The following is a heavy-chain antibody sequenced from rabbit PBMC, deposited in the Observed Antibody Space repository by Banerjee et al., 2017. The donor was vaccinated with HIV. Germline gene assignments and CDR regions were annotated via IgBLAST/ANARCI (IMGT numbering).Heavy chain of an antibody. CDR3: ARDLAGVIGWNFNL. Sequence: QSLEESGGDLVKPGGTLTLTCTVSGFDFSSNAMCWVRQAPGKGLEWIACINTSSGNTVYASWAKGPFTISKTSSTTVTLQMTSLTAADTATYFCARDLAGVIGWNFNLWGPGTLVTVS. CDR1: GFDFSSNA. V-gene: IGHV1S40*01. D-gene: IGHD4-1*01. CDR2: INTSSGNT. J-gene: IGHJ4*01.